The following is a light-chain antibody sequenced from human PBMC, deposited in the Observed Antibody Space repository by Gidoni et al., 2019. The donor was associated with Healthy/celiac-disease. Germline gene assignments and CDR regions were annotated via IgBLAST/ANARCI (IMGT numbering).Light chain of an antibody. CDR1: QDINKY. CDR2: DES. J-gene: IGKJ3*01. CDR3: QQYDNLPLT. V-gene: IGKV1-33*01. Sequence: DIQMTQSPSSLSALVRDRVTITCQASQDINKYLNWYQQKPGKALKLQIYDESNLETGVPSRFSGSGSETDFTFTISSLQHEDIATYYCQQYDNLPLTFGHGTKVDIK.